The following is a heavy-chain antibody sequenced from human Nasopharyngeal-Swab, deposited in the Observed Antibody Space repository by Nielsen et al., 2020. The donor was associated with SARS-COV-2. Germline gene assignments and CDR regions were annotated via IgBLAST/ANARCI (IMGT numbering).Heavy chain of an antibody. CDR1: GGSFSSYY. J-gene: IGHJ3*02. D-gene: IGHD1-26*01. Sequence: GSLRLSCTVSGGSFSSYYWRWIRRPPGEGLAWIGHIFYSGSTNNNPSLKSRVTISIATSRNQSSQKLISVTAADTAVYYCARLLSGTKPPHDAFDIWGQGTMVTVSS. CDR2: IFYSGST. V-gene: IGHV4-59*08. CDR3: ARLLSGTKPPHDAFDI.